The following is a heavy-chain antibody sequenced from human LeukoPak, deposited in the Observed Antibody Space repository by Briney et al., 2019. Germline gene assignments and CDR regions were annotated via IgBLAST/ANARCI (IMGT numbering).Heavy chain of an antibody. CDR1: GSTFSSYE. J-gene: IGHJ4*02. CDR2: ISTGSSTI. CDR3: ARALWFGETFPAY. V-gene: IGHV3-48*01. Sequence: GGSLRLSCAASGSTFSSYEMNWVRQAPGKGLEWVSHISTGSSTIYYADSVKGRFTISRDNAKNSLYLQMNSLRAEDTAVYYCARALWFGETFPAYWGQGTLVTVSS. D-gene: IGHD3-10*01.